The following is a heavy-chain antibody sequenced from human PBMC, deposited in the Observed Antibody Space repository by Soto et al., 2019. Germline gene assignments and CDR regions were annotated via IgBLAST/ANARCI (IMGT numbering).Heavy chain of an antibody. D-gene: IGHD3-22*01. Sequence: SVKVSCKASGGTFSNNAISWVRQAPGQGLEWMGGIIPISGTAHYTQKFQGRVTITADESTTTAYMELSSLRSEDTAVYYCARDYYDSSGRRHYFDYWGQGTLVTVSS. CDR2: IIPISGTA. CDR1: GGTFSNNA. V-gene: IGHV1-69*13. CDR3: ARDYYDSSGRRHYFDY. J-gene: IGHJ4*02.